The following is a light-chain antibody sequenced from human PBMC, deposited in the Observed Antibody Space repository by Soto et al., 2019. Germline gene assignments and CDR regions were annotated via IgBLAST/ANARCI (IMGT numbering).Light chain of an antibody. CDR3: QQHGTIPIT. V-gene: IGKV3-20*01. CDR2: GAS. J-gene: IGKJ5*01. CDR1: QTVNANF. Sequence: EIVLTQSPGTLSLTQGERASRYCRSRQTVNANFLAWYQQNPGQAPRLLSYGASAWDSGIPVRFSGRGSGTDFTLTISRLEPEEFAVYYCQQHGTIPITFGQGTRLE.